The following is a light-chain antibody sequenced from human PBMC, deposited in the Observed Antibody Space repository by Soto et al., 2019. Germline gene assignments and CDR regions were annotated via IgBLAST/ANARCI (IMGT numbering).Light chain of an antibody. CDR2: DAS. V-gene: IGKV3-15*01. CDR1: QSVSRN. Sequence: EIVMTQSPATLSVSPGERATLSCRASQSVSRNVAWYQQKPGQAPRLLIYDASTRATGIPARFSGSESGTEFTLTISSLQSEDFAVYYCQQYNDWPPYTFGQGTKLEIK. CDR3: QQYNDWPPYT. J-gene: IGKJ2*01.